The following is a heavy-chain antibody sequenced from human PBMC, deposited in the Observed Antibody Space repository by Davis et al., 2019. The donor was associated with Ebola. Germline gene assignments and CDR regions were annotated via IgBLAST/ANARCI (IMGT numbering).Heavy chain of an antibody. CDR3: AREGQGGDV. CDR2: IIPILGIA. V-gene: IGHV1-69*10. Sequence: SSVDVSCKASGGTFGRYASSWVRQAPGQGLEWMGGIIPILGIANYAQKFQGRVTITADESTSTAYMELSSLRSEDTAVYYCAREGQGGDVWGKGTTVTVSS. J-gene: IGHJ6*04. CDR1: GGTFGRYA.